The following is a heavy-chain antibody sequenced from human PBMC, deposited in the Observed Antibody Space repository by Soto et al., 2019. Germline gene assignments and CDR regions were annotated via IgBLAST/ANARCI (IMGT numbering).Heavy chain of an antibody. CDR2: IYNSGST. D-gene: IGHD3-22*01. CDR3: ARALMYYYDSSGYPTTLYYFDY. CDR1: GGSISSSSYY. Sequence: PSETLSLTCTVSGGSISSSSYYWGGIRQHPGKGLEWIGSIYNSGSTYYNPSLKSRVTISVDTSKNQFSLKLSSVTAADTAVYYCARALMYYYDSSGYPTTLYYFDYWGQGTLVTVSS. V-gene: IGHV4-39*07. J-gene: IGHJ4*02.